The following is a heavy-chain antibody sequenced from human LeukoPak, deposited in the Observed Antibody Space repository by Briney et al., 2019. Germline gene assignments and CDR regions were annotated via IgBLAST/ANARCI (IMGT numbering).Heavy chain of an antibody. Sequence: PGRSLRLSCAASGFTFSSYAMHWVRQAPGKGLEWVAVISYDGSNKYYADSVKGRFTISRDNSKNTLYLQMNSLRAEDTAVYYCARDGDWNYSTYYFDYWGQGTLVTVSS. CDR3: ARDGDWNYSTYYFDY. D-gene: IGHD1-7*01. CDR1: GFTFSSYA. V-gene: IGHV3-30-3*01. CDR2: ISYDGSNK. J-gene: IGHJ4*02.